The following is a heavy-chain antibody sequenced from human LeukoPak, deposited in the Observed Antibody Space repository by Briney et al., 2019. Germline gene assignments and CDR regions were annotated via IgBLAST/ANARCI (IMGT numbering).Heavy chain of an antibody. Sequence: ASVKVSCKASGYSFTSHYMHWVRQAPGQGLEWLGLINPSGSSTLYAQKFQGRVTMTRDMSTTTDYMELSSLRSEDTAVYYCARIVGLYCSSTSCYEGYNRFDPWGQGTLVTVSS. J-gene: IGHJ5*02. CDR3: ARIVGLYCSSTSCYEGYNRFDP. CDR1: GYSFTSHY. CDR2: INPSGSST. V-gene: IGHV1-46*01. D-gene: IGHD2-2*01.